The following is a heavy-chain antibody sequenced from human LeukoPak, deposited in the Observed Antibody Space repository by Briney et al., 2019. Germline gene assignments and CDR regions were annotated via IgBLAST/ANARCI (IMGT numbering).Heavy chain of an antibody. CDR3: ARGSGSYNYYYYYMDV. Sequence: SEALSLTCTVSGGSISSYYWSWIRQPAGKGLEWIGRIYTSGSTNYNPSPKSRVTMSVDTSKNQFSLKLSSVTAADTAVYYCARGSGSYNYYYYYMDVWGKGTTVTVSS. V-gene: IGHV4-4*07. D-gene: IGHD1-26*01. CDR2: IYTSGST. CDR1: GGSISSYY. J-gene: IGHJ6*03.